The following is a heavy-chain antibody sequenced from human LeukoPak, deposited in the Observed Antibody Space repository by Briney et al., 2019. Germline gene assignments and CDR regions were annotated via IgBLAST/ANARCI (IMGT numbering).Heavy chain of an antibody. Sequence: SETVSLTCAVYGGSVSGYYGSWIRQPRGKGREWIGEINHSGSTNSTPSLKSRVTISVDTSKNQFSLKLSSVTAADTAVYYCARESDYGDHGSFDYWGQGTLVTVSS. D-gene: IGHD4-17*01. CDR3: ARESDYGDHGSFDY. V-gene: IGHV4-34*01. CDR1: GGSVSGYY. CDR2: INHSGST. J-gene: IGHJ4*02.